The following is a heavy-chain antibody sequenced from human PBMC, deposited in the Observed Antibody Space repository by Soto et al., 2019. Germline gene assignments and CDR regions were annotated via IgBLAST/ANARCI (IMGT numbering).Heavy chain of an antibody. D-gene: IGHD6-19*01. CDR1: GFTFSSYW. V-gene: IGHV3-74*01. J-gene: IGHJ4*02. CDR2: INSDGSST. Sequence: PGGSLRLSCAASGFTFSSYWMHWVRQAPGKGLVWVSRINSDGSSTSYADSVKGRFTISRDNAKNTLYLQMNSLRAEDTAVYYCARAGAVRKAYYFDYWGQGTLVTVSS. CDR3: ARAGAVRKAYYFDY.